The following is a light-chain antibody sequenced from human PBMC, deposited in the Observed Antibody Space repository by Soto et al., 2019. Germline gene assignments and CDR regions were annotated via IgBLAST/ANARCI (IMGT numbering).Light chain of an antibody. J-gene: IGKJ4*01. CDR2: SAS. V-gene: IGKV1-12*01. Sequence: DFQLTQSPSSVSASVGDRVTITCRASQGFSSWLSWYRRKPGRAPELLIYSASSLHSGAPSRFSGSGSGTDFTLTISSLQPEAFATYYCQQANSFPRTFGGGTEGEVK. CDR3: QQANSFPRT. CDR1: QGFSSW.